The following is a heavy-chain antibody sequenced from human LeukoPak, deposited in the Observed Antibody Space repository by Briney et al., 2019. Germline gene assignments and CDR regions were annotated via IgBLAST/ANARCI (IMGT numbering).Heavy chain of an antibody. CDR1: GGSVSSYY. CDR2: IYYSGST. D-gene: IGHD3-3*01. CDR3: ARDHGSGIDY. J-gene: IGHJ4*02. Sequence: KPSETLSLTCTVSGGSVSSYYWSWIRQPPGKGLEWIGYIYYSGSTNYNPSLKSRVTILVDTSKNQFSLKLSSVTAADTAVYYCARDHGSGIDYWGQGTLVTVSS. V-gene: IGHV4-59*02.